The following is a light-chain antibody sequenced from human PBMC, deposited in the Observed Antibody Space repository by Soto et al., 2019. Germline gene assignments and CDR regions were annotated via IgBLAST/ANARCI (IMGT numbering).Light chain of an antibody. J-gene: IGKJ4*01. CDR1: QSVSSY. V-gene: IGKV3-11*01. Sequence: ELVLTQSPATLSLSPGERATLSCRASQSVSSYLAWYQQKPGKAPRLLIYDASNRATGIPARFSGSGSCTDFTLTTSSLKPEDFAVYYCQKRSNSPITFSGGNKVEIK. CDR2: DAS. CDR3: QKRSNSPIT.